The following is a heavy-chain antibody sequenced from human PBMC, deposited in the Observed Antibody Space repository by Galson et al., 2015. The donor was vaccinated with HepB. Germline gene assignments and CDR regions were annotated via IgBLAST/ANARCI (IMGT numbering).Heavy chain of an antibody. J-gene: IGHJ6*02. CDR3: AKDYYGSGAEYYYGMDV. CDR2: IRYDGSNK. CDR1: GFTFSSYG. Sequence: SLRLSCAASGFTFSSYGMHWVRQAPGKGLEWVAFIRYDGSNKYYADSVKGRFTISRDNSKNTLYLQMNSLRAEDTAVYYCAKDYYGSGAEYYYGMDVWGQGTTVTVSS. V-gene: IGHV3-30*02. D-gene: IGHD3-10*01.